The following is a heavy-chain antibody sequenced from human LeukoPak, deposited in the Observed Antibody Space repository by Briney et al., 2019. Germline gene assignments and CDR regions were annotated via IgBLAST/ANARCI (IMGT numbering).Heavy chain of an antibody. J-gene: IGHJ6*03. CDR1: GGSFSGYY. Sequence: PSETLSLTCAVYGGSFSGYYWSWIRQPPGKGLEWIGEINHSGSTNYNPSLKSRVTISVDTSENQFSLKLSSVTAADTAVYYCARVGYSSSWYYYYMDVWGKGTTVTVSS. CDR2: INHSGST. V-gene: IGHV4-34*01. D-gene: IGHD6-13*01. CDR3: ARVGYSSSWYYYYMDV.